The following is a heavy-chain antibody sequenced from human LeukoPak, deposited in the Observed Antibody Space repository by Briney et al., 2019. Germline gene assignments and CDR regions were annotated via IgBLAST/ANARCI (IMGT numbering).Heavy chain of an antibody. CDR1: GFTFSSYS. CDR2: ISSSSSYI. J-gene: IGHJ4*02. Sequence: GGSLRLSCAASGFTFSSYSMNWVRQAPGKGLEWVSSISSSSSYIYYADSVKGRFTISRDNAKNSLYLQMNSLRAEDTAVYYSARYQTYYDFWSSYPNPFDYWGQGTLVTVSS. CDR3: ARYQTYYDFWSSYPNPFDY. V-gene: IGHV3-21*01. D-gene: IGHD3-3*01.